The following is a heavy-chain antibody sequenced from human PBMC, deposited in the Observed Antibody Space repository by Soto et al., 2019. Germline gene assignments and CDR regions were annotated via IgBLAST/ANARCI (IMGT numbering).Heavy chain of an antibody. CDR1: GYTFTNFG. J-gene: IGHJ3*02. Sequence: GASVKVSCKASGYTFTNFGISWVRQAPGQGLEWMGWISAYNGNTNYAQKFQGWVTMTRDTSISTAYMELSRLRSDDTAVYYCARGGITMVRGVNDAFDIWGQGTMVTVSS. D-gene: IGHD3-10*01. V-gene: IGHV1-18*01. CDR2: ISAYNGNT. CDR3: ARGGITMVRGVNDAFDI.